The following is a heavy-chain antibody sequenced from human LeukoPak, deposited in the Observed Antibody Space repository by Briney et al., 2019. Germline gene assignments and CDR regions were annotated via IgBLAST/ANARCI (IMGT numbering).Heavy chain of an antibody. V-gene: IGHV3-30*14. Sequence: PGRSLRLSCAASRFSFSIYAMHWVRQAPGKGLEWVAIISYDGSNKYYADSVKGRFTISRDNSKNTPYLQMNSLRAEDTAVYYCARVVDHDYGDYYLDYWGQGTLVTVSS. D-gene: IGHD4-17*01. CDR2: ISYDGSNK. J-gene: IGHJ4*02. CDR1: RFSFSIYA. CDR3: ARVVDHDYGDYYLDY.